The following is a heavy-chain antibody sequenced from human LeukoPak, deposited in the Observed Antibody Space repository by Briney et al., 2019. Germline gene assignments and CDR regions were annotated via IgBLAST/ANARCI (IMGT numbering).Heavy chain of an antibody. CDR2: ISWNSGNI. J-gene: IGHJ4*02. CDR1: GFTFDDYA. V-gene: IGHV3-9*03. Sequence: PGGSLRLSCAASGFTFDDYAMHWVRQAPGKGLEWVSGISWNSGNIDYADSVKGRFTISRDNAKNSLYLQMNSLRPEDMALYYCAKDRCISTSCYTFEYWGQGTLVTVSS. D-gene: IGHD2-2*01. CDR3: AKDRCISTSCYTFEY.